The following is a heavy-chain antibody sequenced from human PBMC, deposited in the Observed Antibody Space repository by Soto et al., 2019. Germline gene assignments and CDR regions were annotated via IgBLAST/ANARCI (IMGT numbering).Heavy chain of an antibody. CDR2: IKQDGSEK. D-gene: IGHD3-10*01. V-gene: IGHV3-7*01. CDR3: ARVVILWFRATSGPFDY. CDR1: GFTFSSYW. J-gene: IGHJ4*02. Sequence: GGSLRLSCAASGFTFSSYWMSWVRQAPGKGLEWVANIKQDGSEKYYVDSVKGRFTISRDNAKNSLYLQMNSLRAEDTAVYYCARVVILWFRATSGPFDYWGQGTLVTVSS.